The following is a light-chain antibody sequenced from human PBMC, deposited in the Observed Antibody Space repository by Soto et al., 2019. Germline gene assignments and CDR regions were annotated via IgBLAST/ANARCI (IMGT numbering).Light chain of an antibody. CDR3: QSSDSSLSGSV. CDR2: ANN. V-gene: IGLV1-40*01. J-gene: IGLJ1*01. Sequence: QSVLTQPPSVSGAPGQRVTISCTGSSSNIGAGSDVHWYQQLPGTALKLLIYANNNRPSGVPERFSGSKSGTSASLAITGLQAEDEADYYCQSSDSSLSGSVFGTGTKLTVL. CDR1: SSNIGAGSD.